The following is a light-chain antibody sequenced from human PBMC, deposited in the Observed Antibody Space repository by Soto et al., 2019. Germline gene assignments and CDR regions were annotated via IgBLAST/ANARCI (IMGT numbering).Light chain of an antibody. CDR2: NGN. V-gene: IGLV2-11*01. Sequence: QSALTQPRSVSGSPVQSVTISCTGTSSDVGAYKYVSWYQQHPGKAPKLMIYNGNTRPSGVPDRFSGSKSGDTASLTISGLQAEDDADYYCCSFAGSYTSYVFGTGTKVTVL. J-gene: IGLJ1*01. CDR3: CSFAGSYTSYV. CDR1: SSDVGAYKY.